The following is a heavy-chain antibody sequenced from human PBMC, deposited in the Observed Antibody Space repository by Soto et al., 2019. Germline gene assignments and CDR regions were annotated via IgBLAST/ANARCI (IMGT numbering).Heavy chain of an antibody. CDR1: GFMFNTYA. CDR3: TRAHSLCRGSYSTYVFCPLDV. Sequence: PGGSLRLSCAASGFMFNTYALSWVRQAPGRGPEWVSVISGSDGSTSYADSVKGRFTISRDNSRNTLYLQMNSLRPEDTAVYYCTRAHSLCRGSYSTYVFCPLDVGGQGTTDTVSS. D-gene: IGHD1-26*01. CDR2: ISGSDGST. V-gene: IGHV3-23*01. J-gene: IGHJ6*02.